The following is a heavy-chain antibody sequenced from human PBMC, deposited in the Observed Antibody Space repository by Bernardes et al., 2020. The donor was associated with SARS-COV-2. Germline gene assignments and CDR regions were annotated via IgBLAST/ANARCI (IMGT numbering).Heavy chain of an antibody. CDR3: TRGVEMFGEVVFDYYGLDG. CDR2: IFYDGIT. Sequence: SETLSLTCAVSGDSISSTSYYWGWIRQPPGQGLEWIGNIFYDGITYYNPSLKSRVTISVDTSKNQFSLKLSSVTAADTAVYYCTRGVEMFGEVVFDYYGLDGRGEGTTVTIAS. D-gene: IGHD3-3*01. V-gene: IGHV4-39*01. J-gene: IGHJ6*04. CDR1: GDSISSTSYY.